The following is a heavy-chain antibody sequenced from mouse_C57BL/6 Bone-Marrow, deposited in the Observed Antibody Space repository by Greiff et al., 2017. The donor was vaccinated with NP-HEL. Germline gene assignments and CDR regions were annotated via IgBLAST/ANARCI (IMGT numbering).Heavy chain of an antibody. CDR1: GYTFTNYW. J-gene: IGHJ1*03. CDR2: IYPGGGYT. Sequence: QVQLQQSGAELVRPGTSVKMSCKASGYTFTNYWIGWAKQRPGHGLEWIGDIYPGGGYTNYNEKFKGKATLTVDKSSSTAYMQFSSLTSEDSAISSCARWLLRGYWYFDVWGTGTTVTVSS. D-gene: IGHD2-3*01. V-gene: IGHV1-63*01. CDR3: ARWLLRGYWYFDV.